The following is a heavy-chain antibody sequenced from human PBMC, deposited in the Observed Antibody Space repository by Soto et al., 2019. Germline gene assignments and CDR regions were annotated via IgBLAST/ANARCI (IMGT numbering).Heavy chain of an antibody. V-gene: IGHV4-59*12. J-gene: IGHJ3*02. CDR1: GGSISSYY. Sequence: SETLSLTCTVSGGSISSYYWSWIRQPPGKGLERIGYIYYSGSTYYNPSLKSRVTISVDRSKNQFSLKLSSVTAADTAVYYCASTLYGGHSSGAFDIRGPGTMVTVS. D-gene: IGHD2-21*02. CDR2: IYYSGST. CDR3: ASTLYGGHSSGAFDI.